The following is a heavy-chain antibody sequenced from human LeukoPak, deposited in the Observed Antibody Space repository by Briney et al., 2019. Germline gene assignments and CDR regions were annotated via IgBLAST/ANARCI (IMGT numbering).Heavy chain of an antibody. CDR3: ARGGNYDFWSGYYPNWFDP. V-gene: IGHV4-34*01. D-gene: IGHD3-3*01. CDR2: INHSGST. CDR1: GGSFSGYY. J-gene: IGHJ5*02. Sequence: SETLSLTCAVYGGSFSGYYWSWIRQPPGKGLEWIGEINHSGSTNYNPSLKSRVTISVDTSKNQFSLKLSSVTAADTAVYYCARGGNYDFWSGYYPNWFDPWGQGTLVTVSS.